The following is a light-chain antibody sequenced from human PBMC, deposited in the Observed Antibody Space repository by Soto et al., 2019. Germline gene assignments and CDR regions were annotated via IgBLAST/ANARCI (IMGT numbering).Light chain of an antibody. CDR2: DVS. CDR3: SSYRTSSTAVL. CDR1: SSDVGGYNY. V-gene: IGLV2-14*01. Sequence: QSALTQPASVSGSPGQSIAISCTGTSSDVGGYNYVSWYQQHPGKAPKLMIYDVSNRPSGVSDRFSGSKSGNTASLTISGLQAEDEADYYCSSYRTSSTAVLFGGATKLTVL. J-gene: IGLJ2*01.